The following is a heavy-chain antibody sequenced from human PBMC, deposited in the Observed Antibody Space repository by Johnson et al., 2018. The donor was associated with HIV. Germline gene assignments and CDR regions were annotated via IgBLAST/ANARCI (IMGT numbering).Heavy chain of an antibody. V-gene: IGHV3-30*14. CDR2: MSYDGSNK. CDR1: GFTFSSYA. Sequence: QVQLVESGGGVVQPGRSLRLSCAASGFTFSSYAMHWVRQAPGKGLEWVAVMSYDGSNKYYTDSVRGRFTISRDNSKNTLYLQMNSLRTEDTTVYYCARACRDGYTCDAFDIWGQGTMVTVSS. CDR3: ARACRDGYTCDAFDI. J-gene: IGHJ3*02. D-gene: IGHD5-24*01.